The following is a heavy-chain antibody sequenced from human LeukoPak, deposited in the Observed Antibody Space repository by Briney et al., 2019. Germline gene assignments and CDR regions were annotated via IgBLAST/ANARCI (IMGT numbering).Heavy chain of an antibody. V-gene: IGHV1-69*05. D-gene: IGHD3-22*01. Sequence: ASVKVSCKASGGTFSSYAISWVRQAPGQGLEWMGRIIPIFGTANYAQKFQGRVTITTDESTSTAYMELSSLRSEDTAVYYCARATSGYRLPDDYWGQGTLVTVSS. CDR1: GGTFSSYA. J-gene: IGHJ4*02. CDR2: IIPIFGTA. CDR3: ARATSGYRLPDDY.